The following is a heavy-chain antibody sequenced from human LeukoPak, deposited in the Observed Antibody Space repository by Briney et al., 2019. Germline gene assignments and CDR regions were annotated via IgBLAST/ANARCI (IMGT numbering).Heavy chain of an antibody. CDR3: AKDLEWEWELPNY. D-gene: IGHD1-26*01. J-gene: IGHJ4*02. CDR1: GFTFSSYA. V-gene: IGHV3-23*01. Sequence: KSGGSLRLSCAASGFTFSSYAMSWVRQAPGKGLEWVSAISGSGGSTYYADSVKGRFTISRDNSKNTLYLQMNSLRAEDTAVYYCAKDLEWEWELPNYWGQGTLVTVSS. CDR2: ISGSGGST.